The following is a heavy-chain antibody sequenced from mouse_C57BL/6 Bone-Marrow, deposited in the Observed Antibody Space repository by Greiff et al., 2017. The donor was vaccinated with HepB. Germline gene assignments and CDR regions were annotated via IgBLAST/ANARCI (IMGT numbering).Heavy chain of an antibody. J-gene: IGHJ3*01. Sequence: EVQLVESGGGLVQPKGTLKLSCAASGFTFNTYAMHWVRQAPGKGLEWVARIRSKSSNYATYYADSVKDRFTISRDDSQSMLYLQMNNLKTEDTAMYYCVRGNDGSAWFAYWGQGTLVTVSA. CDR2: IRSKSSNYAT. V-gene: IGHV10-3*01. CDR1: GFTFNTYA. CDR3: VRGNDGSAWFAY. D-gene: IGHD2-3*01.